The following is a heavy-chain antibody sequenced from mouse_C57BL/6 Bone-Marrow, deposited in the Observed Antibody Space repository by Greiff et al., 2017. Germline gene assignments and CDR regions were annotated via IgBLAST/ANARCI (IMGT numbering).Heavy chain of an antibody. J-gene: IGHJ4*01. D-gene: IGHD2-4*01. CDR3: ARDPMITTGYYYAMDY. V-gene: IGHV1-50*01. CDR2: IDPSDSYT. CDR1: GYTFTSYW. Sequence: QVQLQQPGAELVKPGASVKLSCKASGYTFTSYWMQWVKQRPGQGLEWIGEIDPSDSYTNYNQKFKGKATLTVDTSSSTAYMQLSSLTSEDSAVYYCARDPMITTGYYYAMDYWGQGTSVTVSS.